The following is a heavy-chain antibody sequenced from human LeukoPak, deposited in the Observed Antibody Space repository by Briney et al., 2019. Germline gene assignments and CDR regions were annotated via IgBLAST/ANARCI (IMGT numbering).Heavy chain of an antibody. D-gene: IGHD3-10*01. V-gene: IGHV3-23*01. CDR3: ARGDYYGSGSHYWGYYFDY. Sequence: GGSLRLSCAASGFTFSSYGMSWVRRAPGKGLEWVSAISGSGGSTYYADSVKGRFTISRDNAKNSLYLQMNSLRAEDTAVYYCARGDYYGSGSHYWGYYFDYWGQGTLVTVSS. CDR2: ISGSGGST. CDR1: GFTFSSYG. J-gene: IGHJ4*02.